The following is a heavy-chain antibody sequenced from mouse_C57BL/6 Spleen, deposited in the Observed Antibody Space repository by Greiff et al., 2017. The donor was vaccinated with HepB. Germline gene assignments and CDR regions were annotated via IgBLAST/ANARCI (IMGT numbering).Heavy chain of an antibody. Sequence: DVKLVESGGGLVKPGGSLKLSCAASGFTFSDYGMHWVRQAPEKGLEWVAYISSGSSTNYYADTVKGRFTISRDNAKNTLFLQMTSLRSEDTAMYYCARSYYAMDYWGQGTLVTVSS. CDR3: ARSYYAMDY. J-gene: IGHJ4*01. CDR1: GFTFSDYG. V-gene: IGHV5-17*01. CDR2: ISSGSSTN.